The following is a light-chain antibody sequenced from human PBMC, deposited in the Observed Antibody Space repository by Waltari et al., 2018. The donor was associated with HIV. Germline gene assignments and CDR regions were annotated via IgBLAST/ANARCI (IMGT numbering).Light chain of an antibody. J-gene: IGKJ3*01. Sequence: AIRMTQSPYPFPASTVDRVTITCRASQAIGTYLAWYQLKPGKATKLLIYGASSLQSGVPSRFSGGGSGTDFSLTISCLQPEDFVTYCCQQYYSYPFTFGPGTKVEIK. CDR3: QQYYSYPFT. CDR2: GAS. V-gene: IGKV1-8*01. CDR1: QAIGTY.